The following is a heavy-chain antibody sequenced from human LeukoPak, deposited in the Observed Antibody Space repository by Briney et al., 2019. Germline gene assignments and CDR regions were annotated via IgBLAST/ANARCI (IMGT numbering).Heavy chain of an antibody. Sequence: GGSLRLSCAGSGFPFAAFSVHWVRQAPGKGLEWVSSISSGDGGYIYYADSVRGRFTIFRDNAEDSVYLQMKSLRAEDTAVYYCARGNAPLPFDYWGQGTPVTVSS. CDR3: ARGNAPLPFDY. D-gene: IGHD2-2*01. V-gene: IGHV3-21*01. CDR2: ISSGDGGYI. J-gene: IGHJ4*02. CDR1: GFPFAAFS.